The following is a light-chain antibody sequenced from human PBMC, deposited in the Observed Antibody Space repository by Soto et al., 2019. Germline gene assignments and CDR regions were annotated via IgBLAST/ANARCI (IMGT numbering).Light chain of an antibody. J-gene: IGKJ1*01. Sequence: EIVLTQSPATLSLSPGEGATLSCRASQSVSSYLAWYQQKPGQAPRLLIYDASNRATGIPARFSGSGSGTDFTLIISSLAPEDFEVYYCQQRSNWPVTFGLGTKVEV. CDR1: QSVSSY. CDR2: DAS. CDR3: QQRSNWPVT. V-gene: IGKV3-11*01.